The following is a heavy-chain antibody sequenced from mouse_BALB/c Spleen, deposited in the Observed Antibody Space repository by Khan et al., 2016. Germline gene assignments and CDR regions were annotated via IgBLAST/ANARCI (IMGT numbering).Heavy chain of an antibody. CDR1: GFTFNTYA. J-gene: IGHJ1*01. V-gene: IGHV10-1*02. Sequence: EVQLVESGGGLVQPKGSLKLSCAASGFTFNTYAMDWVRQAPGKGLEWVARIRTKSNNLSTYYADSVKDRFTISRDDSQSMLYLQMNNLKTEDTAMYYCVRQSLRWCFDVWGAGTTVTVSS. D-gene: IGHD1-1*01. CDR3: VRQSLRWCFDV. CDR2: IRTKSNNLST.